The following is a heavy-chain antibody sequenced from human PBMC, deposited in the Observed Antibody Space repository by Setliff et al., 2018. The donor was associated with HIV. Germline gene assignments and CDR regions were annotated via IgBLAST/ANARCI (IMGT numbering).Heavy chain of an antibody. CDR1: GGSFSGYY. CDR3: ARDRGSYNFWSGLARGDNWFDP. D-gene: IGHD3-3*01. J-gene: IGHJ5*02. Sequence: TSETLSLTCAVYGGSFSGYYWSWIRQPPGKGLEWIGEINHSGSANYIPSLKSRVTISVDTSKNQFSLKLSSVTAADTAVYYCARDRGSYNFWSGLARGDNWFDPWGQGTLVTVSS. V-gene: IGHV4-34*01. CDR2: INHSGSA.